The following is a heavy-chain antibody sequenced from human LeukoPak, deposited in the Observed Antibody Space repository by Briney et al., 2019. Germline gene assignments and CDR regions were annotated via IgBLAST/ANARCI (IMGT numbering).Heavy chain of an antibody. CDR2: ISYSGST. CDR1: GGSISSSSYY. Sequence: PETPSLTCTVSGGSISSSSYYWGWIRQPPGKGLEWIGSISYSGSTYYNPSLKSRVTISVDTSKNQFSLKLSSVTAADTAVYYCARSYYDSSGYYYPTHNDYWGQGTLVTVSP. CDR3: ARSYYDSSGYYYPTHNDY. J-gene: IGHJ4*02. V-gene: IGHV4-39*01. D-gene: IGHD3-22*01.